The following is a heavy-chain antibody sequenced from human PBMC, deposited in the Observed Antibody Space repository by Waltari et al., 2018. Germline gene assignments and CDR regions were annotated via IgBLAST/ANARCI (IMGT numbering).Heavy chain of an antibody. CDR3: ARGRLRDDYIWGSYRFGNWFDP. Sequence: QVQLQQWGAGLLKPSETLSLTCAVYGGSFSGYYWSWIRQPPGKGLEWIGEINHSGSTNYNPSLKSRVTISVDPSKNQFSLKLSSVTAADTAVYYCARGRLRDDYIWGSYRFGNWFDPWGQGTLVTVSS. CDR2: INHSGST. CDR1: GGSFSGYY. J-gene: IGHJ5*02. V-gene: IGHV4-34*01. D-gene: IGHD3-16*02.